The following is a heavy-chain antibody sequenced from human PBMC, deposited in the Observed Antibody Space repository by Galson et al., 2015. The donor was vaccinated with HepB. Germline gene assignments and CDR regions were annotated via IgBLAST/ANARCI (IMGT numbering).Heavy chain of an antibody. D-gene: IGHD2-2*02. CDR3: ATGDCSSTSCYRGYYYYYGMDV. J-gene: IGHJ6*02. CDR2: FDPEDGET. V-gene: IGHV1-24*01. Sequence: SVKVCCKVSGYTLTELSMHWVRQAPGKGLEWMGGFDPEDGETIYAQKFQGRVTMTEDTSTDTAYMELSSLRSEDTAVYYCATGDCSSTSCYRGYYYYYGMDVWGQGTTVTVSS. CDR1: GYTLTELS.